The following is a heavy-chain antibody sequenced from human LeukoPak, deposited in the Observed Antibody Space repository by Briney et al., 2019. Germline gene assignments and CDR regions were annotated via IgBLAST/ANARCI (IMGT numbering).Heavy chain of an antibody. J-gene: IGHJ4*02. CDR1: GYSFTNYW. D-gene: IGHD4-17*01. CDR2: IYPGDSDT. V-gene: IGHV5-51*01. CDR3: ARHAYGDYRFDY. Sequence: GESLKISCKGSGYSFTNYWIAWVRQMPGKGLEWMGIIYPGDSDTRYRPSFQGQVTISADKSISTAYMQWSSLKASDTAMYYCARHAYGDYRFDYWGQGTLVTVSS.